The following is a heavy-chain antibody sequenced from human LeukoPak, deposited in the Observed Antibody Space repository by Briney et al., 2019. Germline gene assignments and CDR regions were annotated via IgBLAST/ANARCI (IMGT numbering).Heavy chain of an antibody. V-gene: IGHV3-30*04. CDR1: GFTFSSYA. J-gene: IGHJ4*02. Sequence: PGRSLRLSCVASGFTFSSYAMHWVRQAPGKGLEWVAAISYDGPNKNYADSVKGRFTISRDNSKNTLYLQMNSLRAEDTAVYYCARGLRIAVAGNIDYWGQGTLVTVSS. CDR3: ARGLRIAVAGNIDY. CDR2: ISYDGPNK. D-gene: IGHD6-19*01.